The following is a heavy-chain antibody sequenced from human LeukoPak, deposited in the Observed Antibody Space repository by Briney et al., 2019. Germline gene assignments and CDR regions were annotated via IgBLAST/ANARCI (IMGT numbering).Heavy chain of an antibody. D-gene: IGHD2-15*01. CDR2: IYSGGST. J-gene: IGHJ4*02. Sequence: PGGSLRLSCAASGLTDSSNYMSWVRQAPGKGLEWVSVIYSGGSTYYADSVKGRFTISRDNSKNTLYLQMNSLRAEDTAVYYCARDVAVGSYCSGGSCYGDYWGQGTLVTVSS. V-gene: IGHV3-53*01. CDR1: GLTDSSNY. CDR3: ARDVAVGSYCSGGSCYGDY.